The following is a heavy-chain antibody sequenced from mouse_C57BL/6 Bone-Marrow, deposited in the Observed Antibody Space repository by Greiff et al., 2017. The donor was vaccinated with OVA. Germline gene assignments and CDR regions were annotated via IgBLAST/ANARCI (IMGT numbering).Heavy chain of an antibody. Sequence: QVHVKQSGPELVKPGASVKISCKASGYAFSSSWMNWVMQRPGKGLEWIGRIYPGDGDTNYNGKFKGKATLTADKSSSTAYMQLSSLTSEDSAVYFCATTVVATRYCDVWGTGTTVTVSS. J-gene: IGHJ1*03. CDR2: IYPGDGDT. CDR1: GYAFSSSW. V-gene: IGHV1-82*01. D-gene: IGHD1-1*01. CDR3: ATTVVATRYCDV.